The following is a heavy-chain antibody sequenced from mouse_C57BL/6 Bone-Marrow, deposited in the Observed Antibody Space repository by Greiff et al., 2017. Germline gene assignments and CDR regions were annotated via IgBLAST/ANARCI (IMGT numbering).Heavy chain of an antibody. J-gene: IGHJ3*01. CDR3: ARTYYCGSSPAWFAY. CDR2: ISNLAYSI. D-gene: IGHD1-1*01. Sequence: EVQRVESGGGLVQPGGSLKLSCAASGFTFSDYGMAWVRQAPRKGPEWVAFISNLAYSIYYADTVTGRFTISRENAKKPLYLDISSLRSEDTAMYYCARTYYCGSSPAWFAYWGQGTLVTVSA. V-gene: IGHV5-15*01. CDR1: GFTFSDYG.